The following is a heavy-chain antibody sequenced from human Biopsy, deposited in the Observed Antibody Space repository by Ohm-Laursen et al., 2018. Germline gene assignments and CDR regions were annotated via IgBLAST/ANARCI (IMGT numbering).Heavy chain of an antibody. V-gene: IGHV4-34*01. CDR1: GGSFSDDY. Sequence: GTLSLTCGVYGGSFSDDYWTWIRQPPGKGLEWIGEINHGGTTKYYNPSLRSRASISKDTSKNQLSLRLTSVSAADTAVYYCARGRNYIWGNEPWDWGQGTLVTVSS. J-gene: IGHJ1*01. CDR3: ARGRNYIWGNEPWD. D-gene: IGHD3-16*01. CDR2: INHGGTT.